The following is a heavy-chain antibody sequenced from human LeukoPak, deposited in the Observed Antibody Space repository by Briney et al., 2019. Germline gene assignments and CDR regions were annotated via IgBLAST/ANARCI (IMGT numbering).Heavy chain of an antibody. CDR1: GGSISSSNW. V-gene: IGHV4-4*02. CDR3: ARWMDY. J-gene: IGHJ4*02. CDR2: IYHSGST. D-gene: IGHD2-2*03. Sequence: SETLSLTCAVSGGSISSSNWWSWVRQPPGKGLEWIGSIYHSGSTYYNPSLKSRVTMSVDTSRNQFSLKLTSVTAADTAVYYCARWMDYWGQGTLVTVSS.